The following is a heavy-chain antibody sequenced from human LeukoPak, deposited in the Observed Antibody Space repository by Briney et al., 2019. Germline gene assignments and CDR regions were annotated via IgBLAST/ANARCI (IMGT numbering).Heavy chain of an antibody. CDR3: ARAGLDSSGYYSHFDY. J-gene: IGHJ4*02. D-gene: IGHD3-22*01. CDR2: IYTSGST. V-gene: IGHV4-4*07. Sequence: PSETLSLTCTVSGGSISSYYWSWIRQPAGKGLEWIGRIYTSGSTNYNPSLKSRVTISVDTSKNQFSLKLSSVTAADTAVYYCARAGLDSSGYYSHFDYWGQGTLVTVSS. CDR1: GGSISSYY.